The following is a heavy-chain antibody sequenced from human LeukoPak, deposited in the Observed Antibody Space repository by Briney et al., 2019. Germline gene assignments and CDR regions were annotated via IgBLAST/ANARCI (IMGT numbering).Heavy chain of an antibody. Sequence: PGGSLRLSCAASGFTFSSYWMSWVRQAPGKGLEWVANIKQEGSEKHYVDSVKGRFTISRDNAKNSLYLQMNSLRAEDTAVYYCARDPIGVSGGLTAEYFQEWGQGTPVTVSS. D-gene: IGHD6-19*01. V-gene: IGHV3-7*01. CDR1: GFTFSSYW. CDR2: IKQEGSEK. CDR3: ARDPIGVSGGLTAEYFQE. J-gene: IGHJ1*01.